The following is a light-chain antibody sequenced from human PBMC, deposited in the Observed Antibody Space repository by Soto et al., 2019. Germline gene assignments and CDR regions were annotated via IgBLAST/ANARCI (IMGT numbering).Light chain of an antibody. CDR3: QAWDSDTACV. J-gene: IGLJ3*02. V-gene: IGLV3-1*01. Sequence: SYELTQPPSVSVSPGQTASITCSGDKLGDKYACWYQQKPGQSPVLLIYQDRKRPSGIPERFSGSNSGNTATLTISGTQAMDEADYYCQAWDSDTACVFGGGTKLTVL. CDR2: QDR. CDR1: KLGDKY.